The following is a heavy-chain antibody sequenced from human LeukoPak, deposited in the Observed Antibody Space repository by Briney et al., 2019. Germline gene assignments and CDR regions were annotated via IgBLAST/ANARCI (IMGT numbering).Heavy chain of an antibody. CDR1: GFTFSNYG. Sequence: GGSLRLSCAASGFTFSNYGMHWVRQAPGKGLEWVAVISYDGSNKYYADSVKGRFTISRDNSKNTLYLQMNSLRAEDTAVYYCARDTQTYYDYVWGSPPLDYWGQGTLVTVSS. CDR3: ARDTQTYYDYVWGSPPLDY. CDR2: ISYDGSNK. J-gene: IGHJ4*02. V-gene: IGHV3-30*03. D-gene: IGHD3-16*01.